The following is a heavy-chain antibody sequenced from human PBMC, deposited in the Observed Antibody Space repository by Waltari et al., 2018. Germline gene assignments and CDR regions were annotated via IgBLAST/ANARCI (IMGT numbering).Heavy chain of an antibody. D-gene: IGHD1-26*01. J-gene: IGHJ6*03. CDR3: ASQVVGATTDYYYYMDV. CDR2: IKQDGSEK. CDR1: GFTFSSYW. Sequence: EVQLVESGGGLVQPGGSLRLSCAASGFTFSSYWMSWVRQAPGKGLEWVANIKQDGSEKYYVDSVKGRFTISRDNAKNSLYLQMNSLRAEDTAVYYCASQVVGATTDYYYYMDVWGKGTTVTVSS. V-gene: IGHV3-7*01.